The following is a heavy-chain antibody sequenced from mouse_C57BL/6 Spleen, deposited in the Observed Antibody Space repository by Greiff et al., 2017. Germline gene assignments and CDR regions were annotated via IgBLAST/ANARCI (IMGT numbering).Heavy chain of an antibody. J-gene: IGHJ4*01. CDR1: GFNIKDYY. Sequence: EVQLQQSEAELVKPGASVKLSCTASGFNIKDYYMHWVKQRTEQGLEWIGRIDPEDGETKYAPKVQGKATITADTTSNTAYLQLSSLTSEDTAVYYCAHDGYYGSMDYWGQGTSVTVSS. CDR2: IDPEDGET. D-gene: IGHD2-3*01. V-gene: IGHV14-2*01. CDR3: AHDGYYGSMDY.